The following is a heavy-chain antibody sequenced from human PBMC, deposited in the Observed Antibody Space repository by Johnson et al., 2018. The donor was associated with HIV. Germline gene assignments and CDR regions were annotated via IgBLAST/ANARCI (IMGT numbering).Heavy chain of an antibody. CDR2: ISWNSGSI. J-gene: IGHJ3*02. V-gene: IGHV3-9*01. CDR1: GFTFDDYA. Sequence: VQLVESGGGLVQPGRSLRLSCAASGFTFDDYAMHWVRQAPGKGLEWVSGISWNSGSIGYADSVKGRFTISRDNAKNSLYLQMNSLRAEDTALYYCARVRPPGLLDAIDIWGQGTMVTVSS. CDR3: ARVRPPGLLDAIDI.